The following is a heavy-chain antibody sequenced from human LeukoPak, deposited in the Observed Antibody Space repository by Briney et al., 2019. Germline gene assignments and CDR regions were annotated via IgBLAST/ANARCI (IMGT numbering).Heavy chain of an antibody. CDR2: IYTSGST. CDR1: GGSISSYY. CDR3: ARLVSGNYQNIKIFDH. J-gene: IGHJ4*02. V-gene: IGHV4-4*07. Sequence: SETLSLTCTVSGGSISSYYWSWIRQPAGKGLEWIGHIYTSGSTNYNPSIKSRVTMSVDTSKNQFSLKLSSVTAADPAVNYCARLVSGNYQNIKIFDHWAGEPLATVP. D-gene: IGHD1-26*01.